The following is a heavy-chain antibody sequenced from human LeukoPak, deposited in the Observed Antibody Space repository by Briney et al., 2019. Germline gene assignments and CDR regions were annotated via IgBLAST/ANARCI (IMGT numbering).Heavy chain of an antibody. Sequence: PGGSLRLSCAASGFTFSTYAMSWVRQAPGKGLEWVSAISGSGGSTYYADSVKGRFTISRDNSKNTLDLQMNSLRAEDTAVYYCARRGGRFGELLSFGPFDIWGQGTMVTVSS. CDR2: ISGSGGST. J-gene: IGHJ3*02. V-gene: IGHV3-23*01. CDR3: ARRGGRFGELLSFGPFDI. CDR1: GFTFSTYA. D-gene: IGHD3-10*01.